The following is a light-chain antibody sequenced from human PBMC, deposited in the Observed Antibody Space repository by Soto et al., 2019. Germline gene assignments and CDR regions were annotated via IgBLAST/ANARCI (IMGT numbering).Light chain of an antibody. Sequence: QSVLTQPPSMSGAPGQRVTMSCTGSSSNLGAGYDVHWYQRLPGAAPKLLIYDNTHRPSGVPNRFSGSKSGTSASLAITGLQAEDEADHYCQSYDSGLSGHWVFGGGTKLTVL. CDR3: QSYDSGLSGHWV. CDR1: SSNLGAGYD. V-gene: IGLV1-40*01. J-gene: IGLJ3*02. CDR2: DNT.